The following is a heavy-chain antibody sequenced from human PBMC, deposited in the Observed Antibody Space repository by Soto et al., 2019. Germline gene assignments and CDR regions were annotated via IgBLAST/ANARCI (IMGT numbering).Heavy chain of an antibody. J-gene: IGHJ3*01. CDR2: IRGIGSTQ. CDR1: GFSFSSYE. V-gene: IGHV3-48*03. Sequence: GGSLRLSCAASGFSFSSYEMNWVRQAPGKGLEWVSYIRGIGSTQFYADSVKGRFTISRDNAKNSLFLQMNSLRAEDTAVYYCARGESDAFDLWGQGTVVTVSS. CDR3: ARGESDAFDL. D-gene: IGHD2-21*01.